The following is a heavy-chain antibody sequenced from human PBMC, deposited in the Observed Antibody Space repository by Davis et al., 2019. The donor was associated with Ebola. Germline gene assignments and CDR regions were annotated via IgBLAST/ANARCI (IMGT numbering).Heavy chain of an antibody. Sequence: GGSLRLSCAASGFTFSSYAMSWVRQAPGKGLEWVSAISGSGGSTYYADSVKGRFTISRDNSKNTLYLQMNSLRDEDTAVYYCARDRVVWFGELLYTADAFDIWGQGTMVTVS. V-gene: IGHV3-23*01. CDR2: ISGSGGST. CDR1: GFTFSSYA. CDR3: ARDRVVWFGELLYTADAFDI. D-gene: IGHD3-10*01. J-gene: IGHJ3*02.